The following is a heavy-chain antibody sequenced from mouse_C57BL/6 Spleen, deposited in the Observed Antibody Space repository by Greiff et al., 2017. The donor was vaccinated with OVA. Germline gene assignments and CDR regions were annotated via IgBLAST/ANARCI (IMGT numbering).Heavy chain of an antibody. CDR1: GFTFSSYG. Sequence: EVNVVESGGDLVKPGGSLKLSCAASGFTFSSYGMSWVRQTPDKRLEWVATISSGGSYTYYPDSVKGRFTISRDNAKNTLYLQMSSLKSEDTAMYYCARHEGGFDYWGRGTTLTVSS. D-gene: IGHD1-1*02. CDR3: ARHEGGFDY. CDR2: ISSGGSYT. J-gene: IGHJ2*01. V-gene: IGHV5-6*01.